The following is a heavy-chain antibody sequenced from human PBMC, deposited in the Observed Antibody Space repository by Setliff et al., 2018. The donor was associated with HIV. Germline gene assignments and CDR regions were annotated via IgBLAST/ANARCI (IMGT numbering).Heavy chain of an antibody. CDR3: ARHSPSDY. CDR1: GGSISSYY. CDR2: IYTSGST. Sequence: PSETLSLTCTVSGGSISSYYWSWIRQPPGKGLEWIGYIYTSGSTSYNPSLKSRVTISVDTSKNQFSLKLSSVTAADTALYYCARHSPSDYWGQGTLVTVSS. J-gene: IGHJ4*02. V-gene: IGHV4-4*09.